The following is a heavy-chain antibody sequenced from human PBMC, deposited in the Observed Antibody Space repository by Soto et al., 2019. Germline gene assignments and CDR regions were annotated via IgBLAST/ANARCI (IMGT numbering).Heavy chain of an antibody. J-gene: IGHJ2*01. CDR1: GFVYSHYA. Sequence: GGSLRLSCEASGFVYSHYAMHWVRQAPGKGPEWVALIRNDGSQKNYVDSVKGRFTISRDNSKNTLNLQMNSLRADDTAMYFCVRGIPSQYSSTWLYWHFDLWGPGTLVTVSS. D-gene: IGHD6-13*01. V-gene: IGHV3-30*02. CDR3: VRGIPSQYSSTWLYWHFDL. CDR2: IRNDGSQK.